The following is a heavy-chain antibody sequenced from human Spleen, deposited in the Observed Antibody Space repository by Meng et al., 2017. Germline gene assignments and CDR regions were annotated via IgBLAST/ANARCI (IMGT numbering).Heavy chain of an antibody. CDR1: GLSFSSNG. J-gene: IGHJ4*02. CDR3: AKWGSGYHYFDH. V-gene: IGHV3-30*18. Sequence: QVQLVESGGGVVQPGRSLRLSCAASGLSFSSNGMPWVRQAPGKGLEWVAGISYDGSNEHYADSVKGRFTISRDTSKNTLYLQMDSLRTEDTAAYYCAKWGSGYHYFDHWGQGTLVTVSS. CDR2: ISYDGSNE. D-gene: IGHD2-15*01.